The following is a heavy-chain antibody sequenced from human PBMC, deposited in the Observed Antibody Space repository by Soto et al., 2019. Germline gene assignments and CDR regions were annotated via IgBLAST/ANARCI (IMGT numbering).Heavy chain of an antibody. D-gene: IGHD3-22*01. V-gene: IGHV1-58*01. J-gene: IGHJ3*02. CDR3: AAGITMIVVVMDDAFDI. Sequence: ASVKVSCKASGFTFTSSAVQWVRQARGQRLEWIGWIVVGSGNTNYAQKFQERVTITRDMSTSTAYMELSSLRSEDTAVYYCAAGITMIVVVMDDAFDIWGQGTMVTVSS. CDR2: IVVGSGNT. CDR1: GFTFTSSA.